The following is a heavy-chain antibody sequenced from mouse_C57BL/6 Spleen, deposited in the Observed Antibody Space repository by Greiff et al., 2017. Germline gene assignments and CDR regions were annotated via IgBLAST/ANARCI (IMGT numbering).Heavy chain of an antibody. J-gene: IGHJ2*01. CDR1: GFNIKDYY. V-gene: IGHV14-1*01. Sequence: EVQLQQSGAELVRPGASVKLSCIASGFNIKDYYMHWVKQRPEQGLEWIGRIDPEDGDTEYAPKFQGKATMTADTSSNTAYLQLSSLTSEDTAVYYCTTEAYYGSSLFDYWGQGTTLTVSS. CDR3: TTEAYYGSSLFDY. D-gene: IGHD1-1*01. CDR2: IDPEDGDT.